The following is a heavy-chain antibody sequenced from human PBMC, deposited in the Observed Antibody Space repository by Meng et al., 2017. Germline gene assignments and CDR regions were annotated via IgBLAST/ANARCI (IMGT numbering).Heavy chain of an antibody. CDR1: GGSFSGYY. V-gene: IGHV4-34*01. J-gene: IGHJ4*02. Sequence: QVQLQQWGAGLVKPSETLSLTCAVYGGSFSGYYWSWIRQPPGKGLEWIGEINHSGSTNYNPSLKSRVTISVDTSKNQFSLKLSSVTAADTAVYYCARVGKVVTAPLTYWGQGTLVTVSS. CDR2: INHSGST. D-gene: IGHD2-21*02. CDR3: ARVGKVVTAPLTY.